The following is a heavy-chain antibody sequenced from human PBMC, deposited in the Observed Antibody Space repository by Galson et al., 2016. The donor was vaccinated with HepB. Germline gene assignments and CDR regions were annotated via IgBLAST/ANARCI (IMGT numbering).Heavy chain of an antibody. Sequence: SLRLSCAASGFTFNSYDMSWVRQAPGKGLEWVSVLNGRTGRTYYADSVKGRFTIPRDNAKKSLYLQMNRLRVEDTAVYYCVRGGSGTYPNEYWGQGTLVTVSS. CDR3: VRGGSGTYPNEY. V-gene: IGHV3-23*01. CDR1: GFTFNSYD. D-gene: IGHD1-26*01. J-gene: IGHJ1*01. CDR2: LNGRTGRT.